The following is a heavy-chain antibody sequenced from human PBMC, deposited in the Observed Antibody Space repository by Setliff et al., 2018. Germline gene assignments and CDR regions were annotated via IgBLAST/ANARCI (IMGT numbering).Heavy chain of an antibody. J-gene: IGHJ6*03. CDR2: VYSNVGT. CDR1: GGSINNYY. Sequence: SETLSLTCTVSGGSINNYYWSWIRQPAGKGLEWIGRVYSNVGTNFNPSLKSRVTISLDTSKNQFSLKLSSVTAADTAVYYCVRMSGFLYMDVWGKGTTVTVSS. CDR3: VRMSGFLYMDV. V-gene: IGHV4-4*07. D-gene: IGHD3-3*01.